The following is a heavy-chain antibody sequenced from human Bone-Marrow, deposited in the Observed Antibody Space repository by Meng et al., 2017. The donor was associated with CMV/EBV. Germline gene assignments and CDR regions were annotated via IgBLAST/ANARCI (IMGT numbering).Heavy chain of an antibody. CDR3: ARVAAAADY. CDR2: INPSGGST. J-gene: IGHJ4*02. D-gene: IGHD6-13*01. Sequence: ASVKVSCKASGYTFTSYYMHWVRQAPGQGLEWMGIINPSGGSTSYAQKFQGRVTMTRNTSISTAYMELSSLRSEDTAVYYCARVAAAADYWGQGTLVTVSS. V-gene: IGHV1-46*01. CDR1: GYTFTSYY.